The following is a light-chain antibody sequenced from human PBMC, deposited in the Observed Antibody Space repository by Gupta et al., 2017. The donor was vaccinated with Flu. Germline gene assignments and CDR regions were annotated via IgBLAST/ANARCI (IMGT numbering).Light chain of an antibody. J-gene: IGLJ2*01. V-gene: IGLV1-44*01. CDR1: SSNIEDNA. Sequence: QSVLTQPPSASWTPGPKVTISCSGGSSNIEDNAVSWFQELPGSAPRLLIYRNDQRPSGVPDRFAGARSGTSASLAISGLQSEDEADYYCAAWDDSRNGVVFGGGTKVTVL. CDR3: AAWDDSRNGVV. CDR2: RND.